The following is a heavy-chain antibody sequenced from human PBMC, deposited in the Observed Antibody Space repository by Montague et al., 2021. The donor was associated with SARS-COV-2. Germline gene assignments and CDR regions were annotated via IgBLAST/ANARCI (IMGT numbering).Heavy chain of an antibody. CDR1: GGSFSGYY. CDR2: INHSGST. Sequence: SETLSLTSAVYGGSFSGYYWSWIRQPPGKGLEWIGEINHSGSTNYNLSLKSRVTISVDTSKNQFSLKLSSVTAADTAVYYCARGKYSSSWYGTRPFDPWGQGTLVTVSS. D-gene: IGHD6-13*01. J-gene: IGHJ5*02. V-gene: IGHV4-34*01. CDR3: ARGKYSSSWYGTRPFDP.